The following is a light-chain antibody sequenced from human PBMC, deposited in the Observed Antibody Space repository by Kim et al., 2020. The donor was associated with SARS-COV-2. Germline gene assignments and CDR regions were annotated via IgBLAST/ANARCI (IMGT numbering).Light chain of an antibody. J-gene: IGLJ1*01. CDR3: SSYTSIYTYV. Sequence: QSALTQPASVSGSPGQSITISCTGTSSDVGAYKFVSWYQQHPCKAPKLMIFDVSSRPSGVSNRFSGSKSGNTASLTISGLQAEDEADYYCSSYTSIYTYVSGSGTKVTV. CDR1: SSDVGAYKF. CDR2: DVS. V-gene: IGLV2-14*03.